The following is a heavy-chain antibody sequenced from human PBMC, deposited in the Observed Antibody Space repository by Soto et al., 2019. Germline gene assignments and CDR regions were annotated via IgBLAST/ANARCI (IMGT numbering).Heavy chain of an antibody. CDR3: AKTVAYDFDY. J-gene: IGHJ4*02. D-gene: IGHD2-21*01. CDR1: GVTVTNSA. V-gene: IGHV3-23*01. Sequence: EVQLLESGGGLVQPGGSLRLSCAASGVTVTNSAMSWVRQAPGKGLEWVSTISGSGGSTYYADSVKGRFTLSRDNSKNTLYLQMNSLRAEDMGVDYCAKTVAYDFDYWGQGTLVTVSS. CDR2: ISGSGGST.